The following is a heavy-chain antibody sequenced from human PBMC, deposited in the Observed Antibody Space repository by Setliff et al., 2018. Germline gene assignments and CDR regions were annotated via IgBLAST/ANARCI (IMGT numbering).Heavy chain of an antibody. Sequence: PSETLSLTCSVYGESFSNNYWGWIRQPPGKGLEWIGSIYHSGSSYYNSSLRSRVTMSVDTSKSQFSLKLNSVTATDTAVYYCARQPTGTYQWTFDSWGQGTLVTVSS. CDR2: IYHSGSS. V-gene: IGHV4-38-2*02. CDR3: ARQPTGTYQWTFDS. J-gene: IGHJ4*02. D-gene: IGHD1-26*01. CDR1: GESFSNNY.